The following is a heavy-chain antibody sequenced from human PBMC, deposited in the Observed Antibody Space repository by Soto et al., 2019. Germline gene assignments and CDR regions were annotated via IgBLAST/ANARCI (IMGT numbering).Heavy chain of an antibody. CDR1: GFTFNNYV. V-gene: IGHV3-23*01. J-gene: IGHJ4*02. D-gene: IGHD2-15*01. Sequence: EVQLLESGGGLVQPGGSLRLSCAASGFTFNNYVMSWVRQAPGKGLEWVSAISGRGDSTYYADSVKGRLTISRDNSKTTLCLRMNSLRAEDTALYYCVKGSAASRPYYFDHWGQGSLVIVSS. CDR2: ISGRGDST. CDR3: VKGSAASRPYYFDH.